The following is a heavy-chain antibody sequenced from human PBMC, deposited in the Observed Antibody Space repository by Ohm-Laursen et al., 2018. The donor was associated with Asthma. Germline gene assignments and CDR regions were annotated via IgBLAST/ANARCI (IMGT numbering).Heavy chain of an antibody. J-gene: IGHJ3*02. V-gene: IGHV4-59*01. Sequence: TLSLTCTVSGGSISSYYWSWIRQPPGKGLEWIGYIYYSGSTNYNPSLKSRVTISVDTSKNQFSLKLSSVTAAGTAVYYCAREGSSSRNDAFDIWGQGTMVTVSS. CDR2: IYYSGST. D-gene: IGHD6-6*01. CDR1: GGSISSYY. CDR3: AREGSSSRNDAFDI.